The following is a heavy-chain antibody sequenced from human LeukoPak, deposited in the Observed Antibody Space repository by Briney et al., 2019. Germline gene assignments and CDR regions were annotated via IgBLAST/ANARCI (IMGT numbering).Heavy chain of an antibody. D-gene: IGHD2-2*01. CDR3: ARVPNCSSTSCWYYFDY. CDR2: IIPIFGTA. J-gene: IGHJ4*02. CDR1: GGTFSSYA. Sequence: SVKVSCKASGGTFSSYAISWVRQAPGQGLEWIGGIIPIFGTANYAQKFQGRVTITADESTSTAYMELSSLRSEDTAVYYCARVPNCSSTSCWYYFDYWGQGTLVTVPS. V-gene: IGHV1-69*01.